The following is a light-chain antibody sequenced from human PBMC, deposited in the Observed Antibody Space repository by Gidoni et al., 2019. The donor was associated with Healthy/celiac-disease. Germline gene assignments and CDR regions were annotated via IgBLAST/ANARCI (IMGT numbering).Light chain of an antibody. CDR3: AAWDDSLSGLWV. J-gene: IGLJ3*02. Sequence: QSVLTPPPSASGTPGQWVTISCSGSSSNIGSNSVNWYQQLPGTAPKLLIYRNNQRPSGVPDRFSGSKSGTSASLAISGLRSEDEADYYWAAWDDSLSGLWVFGGGTKLTVL. CDR2: RNN. V-gene: IGLV1-47*01. CDR1: SSNIGSNS.